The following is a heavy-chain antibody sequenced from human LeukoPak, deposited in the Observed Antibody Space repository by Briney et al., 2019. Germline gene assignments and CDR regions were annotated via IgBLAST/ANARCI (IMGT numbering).Heavy chain of an antibody. D-gene: IGHD3-22*01. V-gene: IGHV4-4*02. Sequence: SGTLSLTCTVSGGSVSASNWWSWIRQSPGKGLEWIGDIFQSGSTNYNPSLKSRLTMSVDKSKNRFSLELSSVTAADTAVYYCASARALYFDGSAFRQFPFLNWGQGTQVTVSS. CDR1: GGSVSASNW. CDR3: ASARALYFDGSAFRQFPFLN. J-gene: IGHJ4*02. CDR2: IFQSGST.